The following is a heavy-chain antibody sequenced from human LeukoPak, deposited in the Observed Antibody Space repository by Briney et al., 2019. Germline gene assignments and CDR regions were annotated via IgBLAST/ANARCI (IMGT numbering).Heavy chain of an antibody. V-gene: IGHV3-74*01. CDR1: GFTFSGHW. CDR2: INVDGSIT. Sequence: GGSLRLSCAASGFTFSGHWMHWVRQVPGKGLVWVSCINVDGSITSHADSVKGRFTISRDNAKNTLYLQLNSLRAEGTAVYYCGRGTAGTYPGSDYWGQGTLVTVSS. D-gene: IGHD1-26*01. J-gene: IGHJ4*02. CDR3: GRGTAGTYPGSDY.